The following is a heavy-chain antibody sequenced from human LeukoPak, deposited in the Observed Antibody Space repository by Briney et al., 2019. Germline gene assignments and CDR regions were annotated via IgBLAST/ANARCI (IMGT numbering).Heavy chain of an antibody. J-gene: IGHJ4*02. D-gene: IGHD3-10*01. CDR2: INHSGST. V-gene: IGHV4-34*01. CDR1: GGSFSGFY. Sequence: SETLSLTCVVYGGSFSGFYWSWIRQPPGKGLEWIAEINHSGSTNYIPSLKSRDTISADTSKNHFSLKLRSVTAADTAVYYCARAWSYGSGSYLDYWGQGTLVTVSS. CDR3: ARAWSYGSGSYLDY.